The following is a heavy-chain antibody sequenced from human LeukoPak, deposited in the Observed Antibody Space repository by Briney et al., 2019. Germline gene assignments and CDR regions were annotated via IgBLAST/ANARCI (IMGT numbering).Heavy chain of an antibody. CDR2: ISDSGVFI. CDR1: GFTFSNFA. V-gene: IGHV3-23*01. D-gene: IGHD3-3*01. Sequence: GGSLRLSCAASGFTFSNFAMAWVRQSPGKGLEWVSSISDSGVFIYYSDSVKGRFTISRDNSRNTLYLQMNSLRAEDTAVYYCAKRVFGAFTAYFDYWGQGALVTVSS. J-gene: IGHJ4*02. CDR3: AKRVFGAFTAYFDY.